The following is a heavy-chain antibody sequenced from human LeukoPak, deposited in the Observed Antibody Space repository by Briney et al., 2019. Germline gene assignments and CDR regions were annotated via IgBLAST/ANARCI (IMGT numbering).Heavy chain of an antibody. CDR2: INHSGST. J-gene: IGHJ5*02. Sequence: SETLSLTCAVYGGSFSGYYWSWIRQPPGKGLEWIGEINHSGSTNYNPSLKSRVTISVDTSKNQFSLKLSSVTAADTAVYYCERGSGWSWFDPWGQGTLVTVSS. CDR3: ERGSGWSWFDP. CDR1: GGSFSGYY. V-gene: IGHV4-34*01. D-gene: IGHD6-19*01.